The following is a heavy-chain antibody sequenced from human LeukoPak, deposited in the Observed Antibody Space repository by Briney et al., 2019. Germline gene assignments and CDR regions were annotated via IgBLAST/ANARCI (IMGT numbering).Heavy chain of an antibody. D-gene: IGHD3-22*01. J-gene: IGHJ4*02. Sequence: SETLSLTCAVSGDSISSHYWTWIRQPPGKGLEGIRYIYYNGSTNYNPSLKSRVTISVDLSKDQFSLSMSSVTAADTAVYYCARAPNYYDSLCYGSFDYWGQGTLVTVSS. CDR3: ARAPNYYDSLCYGSFDY. CDR2: IYYNGST. V-gene: IGHV4-59*11. CDR1: GDSISSHY.